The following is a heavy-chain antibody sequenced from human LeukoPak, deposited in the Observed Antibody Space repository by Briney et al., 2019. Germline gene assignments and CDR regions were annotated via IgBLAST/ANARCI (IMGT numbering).Heavy chain of an antibody. CDR2: INQNGSAK. D-gene: IGHD3-10*01. Sequence: QTGGSLRLSCAASGFTFSSCWMSWVRQAPGKGLEWVANINQNGSAKYYVDSVKGRFTISRDNAKISLYLHMNSLRPEDTAVYYCARDFGDYWGQGTLVTVSS. V-gene: IGHV3-7*01. CDR1: GFTFSSCW. J-gene: IGHJ4*02. CDR3: ARDFGDY.